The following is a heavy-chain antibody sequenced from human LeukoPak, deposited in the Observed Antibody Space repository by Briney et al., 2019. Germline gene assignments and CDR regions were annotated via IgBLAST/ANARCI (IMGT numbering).Heavy chain of an antibody. Sequence: SETLSPTCTVSGASIRSSFWNWIRQPPGRGLEWIGYLSMRGTTNYNPSLKSRVTISADTSENQFSLKVSSVTAADTAVYYCTRNRGYYVNDYWGQGILVTVSS. CDR3: TRNRGYYVNDY. D-gene: IGHD1-26*01. CDR1: GASIRSSF. V-gene: IGHV4-59*01. CDR2: LSMRGTT. J-gene: IGHJ4*02.